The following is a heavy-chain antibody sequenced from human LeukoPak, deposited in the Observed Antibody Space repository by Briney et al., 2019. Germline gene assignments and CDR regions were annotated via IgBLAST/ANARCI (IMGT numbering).Heavy chain of an antibody. J-gene: IGHJ4*02. D-gene: IGHD3-10*01. CDR1: GFRFSDFA. CDR2: IFWNGDKT. Sequence: GGSLRLPCAASGFRFSDFAMSWVRQGPGKGLEWVAGIFWNGDKTNYGEYVKGRVAISRDNTKNSLYLQLESLRVEDTAVYYCARDGGPYSYGSGSPNFDYWGQGTLVTVSS. CDR3: ARDGGPYSYGSGSPNFDY. V-gene: IGHV3-20*04.